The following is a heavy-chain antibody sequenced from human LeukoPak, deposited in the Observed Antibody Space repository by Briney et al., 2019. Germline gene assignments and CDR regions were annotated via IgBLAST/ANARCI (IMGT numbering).Heavy chain of an antibody. J-gene: IGHJ6*02. CDR2: IYHSGST. Sequence: SETLSLTCTVSGGSISSGGYYWSWIRQPPGKGLEWIGYIYHSGSTYYNPSLKSRVTISVDTSKNQFSLKLSSVTAADTAVYYCARGWGFGAPYGMDVWGQGTTVTVSS. CDR1: GGSISSGGYY. D-gene: IGHD3-10*01. CDR3: ARGWGFGAPYGMDV. V-gene: IGHV4-30-2*01.